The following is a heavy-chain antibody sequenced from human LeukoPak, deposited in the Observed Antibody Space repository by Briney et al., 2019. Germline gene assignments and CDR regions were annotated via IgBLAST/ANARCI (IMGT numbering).Heavy chain of an antibody. Sequence: SCKASGYTFTSYYMHWVRQAPGQGLEWVVVISYDGSNKYYADSVKGRFTISRDNSKNTLYLQMNSLRAEDTAVYYCARSGYYDSSGYCGYWGQGTLVTVSS. CDR3: ARSGYYDSSGYCGY. D-gene: IGHD3-22*01. CDR2: ISYDGSNK. J-gene: IGHJ4*02. CDR1: GYTFTSYY. V-gene: IGHV3-30*16.